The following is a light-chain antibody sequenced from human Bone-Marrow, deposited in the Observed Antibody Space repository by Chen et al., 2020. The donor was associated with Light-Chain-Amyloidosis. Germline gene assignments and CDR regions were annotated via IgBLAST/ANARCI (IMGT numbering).Light chain of an antibody. CDR3: QVWVRSSVRPV. CDR1: NIGTTS. V-gene: IGLV3-21*02. J-gene: IGLJ3*02. Sequence: SYVLTQPSSVSEAPGQTATIVCGGNNIGTTSVHWYQQTPGQAPLLFGYGDSDRPSGIPERLSGANSGNTATLTISRVEAGDEADSYCQVWVRSSVRPVFGGGTKLTVL. CDR2: GDS.